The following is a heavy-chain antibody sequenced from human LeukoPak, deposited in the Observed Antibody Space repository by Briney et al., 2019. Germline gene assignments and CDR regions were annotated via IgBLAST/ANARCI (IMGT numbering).Heavy chain of an antibody. D-gene: IGHD2-21*01. Sequence: GGSLRLSCAASGFTFSSYAMHWVRQAPGKGLEWVAVISYDGSNKYYAGSVKGRFTISRDNSKNTLYLQMNSLRAEDTAVYYCATLANWFDPWGQGTLVTVSS. CDR1: GFTFSSYA. V-gene: IGHV3-30-3*01. J-gene: IGHJ5*02. CDR3: ATLANWFDP. CDR2: ISYDGSNK.